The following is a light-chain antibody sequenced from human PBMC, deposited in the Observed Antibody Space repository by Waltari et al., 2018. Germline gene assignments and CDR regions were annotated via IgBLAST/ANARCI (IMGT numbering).Light chain of an antibody. CDR1: SSDVGGYNY. V-gene: IGLV2-14*03. J-gene: IGLJ1*01. Sequence: QSALTQPASVSGSPGQSITISCTGTSSDVGGYNYVAWYQKHPGKAPKLIIYDVNNWPSGVSNRFSGSESGNTASLTISGLQAEDEADYFCSSFTSTHTYVFGSGTKVNVL. CDR3: SSFTSTHTYV. CDR2: DVN.